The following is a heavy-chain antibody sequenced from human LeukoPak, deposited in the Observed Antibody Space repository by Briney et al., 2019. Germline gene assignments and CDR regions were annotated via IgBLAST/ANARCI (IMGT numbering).Heavy chain of an antibody. CDR2: ISGSGGST. CDR3: ARDRLSSGWLTDS. V-gene: IGHV3-23*01. D-gene: IGHD6-19*01. CDR1: GFTFSSYA. Sequence: GGSLRLSCAASGFTFSSYAMSWVRQAPGKGLEWVSAISGSGGSTYYADSVKGRFTISRDNAKNSLFLQMNSLRVEDTAVYYCARDRLSSGWLTDSWGQGTLVAVSS. J-gene: IGHJ4*02.